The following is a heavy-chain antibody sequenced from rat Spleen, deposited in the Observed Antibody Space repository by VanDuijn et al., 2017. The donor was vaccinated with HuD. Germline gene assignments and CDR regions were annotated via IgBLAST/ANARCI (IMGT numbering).Heavy chain of an antibody. Sequence: EVQLVESGGGLVQPGRSMKLSCAASGFTFSSFPMAWVRQAPTKGLEWVATISTSGGSTYYRDSVKGRFTISRDNAKSTLYLQMNSLRSEDTVTYYCTRDGAYYFDYWGQGVMVTVSS. V-gene: IGHV5-46*01. CDR1: GFTFSSFP. CDR3: TRDGAYYFDY. CDR2: ISTSGGST. J-gene: IGHJ2*01.